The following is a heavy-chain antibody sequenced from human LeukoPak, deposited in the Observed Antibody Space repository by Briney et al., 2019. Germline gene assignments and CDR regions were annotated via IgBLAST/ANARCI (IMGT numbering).Heavy chain of an antibody. D-gene: IGHD3-22*01. CDR3: ARAWYYYDNSGISYYFDY. Sequence: GGSLRLSCAASGFTFSSYAMSWVRQAPGKGLEWVSAISGSGGSTYYADSVKGRFTISRDNSKNTLYLQMNSLRAEDTAVYYCARAWYYYDNSGISYYFDYWGQGTLVTVSS. J-gene: IGHJ4*02. CDR1: GFTFSSYA. V-gene: IGHV3-23*01. CDR2: ISGSGGST.